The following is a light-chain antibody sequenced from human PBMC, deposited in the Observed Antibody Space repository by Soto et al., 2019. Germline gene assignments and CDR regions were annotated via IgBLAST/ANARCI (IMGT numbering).Light chain of an antibody. Sequence: DIQMTQSPSTLSASVGDRVTITCRASERISSWLAWYQQKPGKAPKLLIYKASRLVSGVPSRFRGSGSGTEFTLTISSLQPDDLATYYCQQYNSYSPWTFGQGTKVEIK. J-gene: IGKJ1*01. V-gene: IGKV1-5*03. CDR1: ERISSW. CDR2: KAS. CDR3: QQYNSYSPWT.